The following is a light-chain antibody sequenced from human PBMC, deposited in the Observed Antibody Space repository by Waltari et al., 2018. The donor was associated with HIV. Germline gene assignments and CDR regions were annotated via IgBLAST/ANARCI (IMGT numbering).Light chain of an antibody. CDR1: NVAGKG. V-gene: IGLV3-21*04. CDR2: YDR. Sequence: SYVVSQPPSVSVAPGQTARTPCEGNNVAGKGVRRSQKKPDQAPILVIYYDRDRPSGIPERFSGSNFGNTATLTITSVEAGDEADYYCQVWDSSSDHRGVFGGGTKLTVL. J-gene: IGLJ3*02. CDR3: QVWDSSSDHRGV.